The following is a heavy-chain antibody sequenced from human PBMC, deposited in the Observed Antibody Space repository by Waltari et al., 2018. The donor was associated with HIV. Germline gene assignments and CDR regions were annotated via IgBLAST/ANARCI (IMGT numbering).Heavy chain of an antibody. D-gene: IGHD6-13*01. V-gene: IGHV4-61*02. CDR2: IYTSGST. CDR3: ARDPRIARYYYYYGMDV. Sequence: QVQLQESGPGLVKPSQTLSLTCTVHGGSISSGSYYWSWIRKPAGKGLEWIGRIYTSGSTNYNPSLKSRVTISVDTSKNQFSLKLSSVTAADTAVYYCARDPRIARYYYYYGMDVWGQGTTVTVSS. CDR1: GGSISSGSYY. J-gene: IGHJ6*02.